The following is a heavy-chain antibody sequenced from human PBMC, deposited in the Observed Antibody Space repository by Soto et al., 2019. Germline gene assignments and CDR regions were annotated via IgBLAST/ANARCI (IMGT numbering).Heavy chain of an antibody. CDR3: ARGAIVVVVAATPGVSYYYYGMDV. CDR2: IYLGGSI. CDR1: GGSISNGY. J-gene: IGHJ6*02. D-gene: IGHD2-15*01. V-gene: IGHV4-59*12. Sequence: SETMSLTCSVSGGSISNGYWTWIRHPPGKGLEWIGYIYLGGSINYNPSLKSRVTISVDKSKNQFSLKLSSVTAADTAVYYCARGAIVVVVAATPGVSYYYYGMDVWGQGTTVTVSS.